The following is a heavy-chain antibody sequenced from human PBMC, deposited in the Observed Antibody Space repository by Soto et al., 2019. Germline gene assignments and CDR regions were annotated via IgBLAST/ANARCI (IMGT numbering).Heavy chain of an antibody. CDR1: GGSFSGYY. CDR3: ASQDDDILTGYNGDY. V-gene: IGHV4-34*01. CDR2: INHSGST. D-gene: IGHD3-9*01. J-gene: IGHJ4*02. Sequence: QVQLQQWGAGLLKPSETLSLTCAVYGGSFSGYYWSWIRQPPGKGLEWIGEINHSGSTNYNPSLKSRVTISVDTSKNQFSLKLSSVTAADTAVYYCASQDDDILTGYNGDYWGQGTLVTVSS.